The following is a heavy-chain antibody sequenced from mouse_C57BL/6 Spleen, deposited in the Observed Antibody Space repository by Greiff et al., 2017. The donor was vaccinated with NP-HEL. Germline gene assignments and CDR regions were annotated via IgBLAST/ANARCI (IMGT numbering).Heavy chain of an antibody. CDR3: AREEYDYDYGYFDV. V-gene: IGHV2-9-1*01. CDR2: IWTGGGT. J-gene: IGHJ1*03. D-gene: IGHD2-4*01. Sequence: VQVVESGPGLVAPSQSLSIPCTVSGFSLTSYAISWVRQPPGKGLEWLGVIWTGGGTNYNLALKSRLSISKDNSKSQVVLIMNSLQADDTTRYYCAREEYDYDYGYFDVWGTGTTVTVSS. CDR1: GFSLTSYA.